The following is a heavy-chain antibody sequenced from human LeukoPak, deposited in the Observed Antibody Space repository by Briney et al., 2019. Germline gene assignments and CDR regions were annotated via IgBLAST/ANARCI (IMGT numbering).Heavy chain of an antibody. CDR2: INHSGST. CDR1: GGSLSGYY. CDR3: ARGWDIVVVPAAMSLDYYYYGMDV. V-gene: IGHV4-34*01. D-gene: IGHD2-2*01. J-gene: IGHJ6*04. Sequence: PSETLSLTCAVYGGSLSGYYWSWIRQPPGKGLEWIGEINHSGSTNYNPSLKSRVTISVDTSKNQFSLKLSSVTAADTAVYYCARGWDIVVVPAAMSLDYYYYGMDVWGKGTTVTVSS.